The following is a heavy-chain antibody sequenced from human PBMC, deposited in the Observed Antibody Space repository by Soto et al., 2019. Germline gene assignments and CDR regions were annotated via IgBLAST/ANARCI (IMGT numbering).Heavy chain of an antibody. CDR2: IYYSGST. D-gene: IGHD5-12*01. Sequence: QVQLQESGPGLVKPSQTLSLTCTVSGGSISSGGYYWSWIRQHPGKGLEWIGYIYYSGSTYYNPSLESRVTISVDTSKNQFSLKLSSVTAADTAVYYCAREYIVATINGSRWFDPWGQGTLVTVSS. V-gene: IGHV4-31*03. J-gene: IGHJ5*02. CDR3: AREYIVATINGSRWFDP. CDR1: GGSISSGGYY.